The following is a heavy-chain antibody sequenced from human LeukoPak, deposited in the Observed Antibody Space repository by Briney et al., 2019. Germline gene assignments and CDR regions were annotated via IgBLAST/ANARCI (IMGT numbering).Heavy chain of an antibody. CDR1: GYSFSSYW. J-gene: IGHJ1*01. V-gene: IGHV5-51*01. D-gene: IGHD3-22*01. CDR3: ARLNHYDSSGYYSSEYFQY. CDR2: IYPGDSDT. Sequence: GESLKISCKGSGYSFSSYWIAWVRQMPGKGMELMGIIYPGDSDTRYSPSFQGQVTISADKSITTAYLQWSSLKASDTAMYYCARLNHYDSSGYYSSEYFQYWGQGTLVTVSS.